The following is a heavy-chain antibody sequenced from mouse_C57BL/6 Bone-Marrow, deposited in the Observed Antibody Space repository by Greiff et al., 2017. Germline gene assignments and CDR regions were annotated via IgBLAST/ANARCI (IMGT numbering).Heavy chain of an antibody. CDR2: IYPRSGNT. CDR1: GYTFTSYG. D-gene: IGHD4-1*01. CDR3: ELNFDY. J-gene: IGHJ2*01. V-gene: IGHV1-81*01. Sequence: QVQLKESGAELARPGASVKLSCKASGYTFTSYGISWVKQRNGKGLEWIGEIYPRSGNTNYNEKFKGKATLTADKASSTAYMERRSLTSEDSAVYFCELNFDYWGQGSTLTVSS.